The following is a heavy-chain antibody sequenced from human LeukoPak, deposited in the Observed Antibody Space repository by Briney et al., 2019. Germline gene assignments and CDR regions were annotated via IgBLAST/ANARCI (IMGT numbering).Heavy chain of an antibody. D-gene: IGHD3-22*01. J-gene: IGHJ6*02. Sequence: SETLSLTCTVSGGSISSYYWSWIRQPPGKGLEWIGYIYYSGSTNYNPSLKSRVTISVDTSKNQFSLKLSSVTAADTAVYYCARHFHSGYYSDCYYYYGMDVWGQGTTVTVSS. CDR2: IYYSGST. V-gene: IGHV4-59*08. CDR3: ARHFHSGYYSDCYYYYGMDV. CDR1: GGSISSYY.